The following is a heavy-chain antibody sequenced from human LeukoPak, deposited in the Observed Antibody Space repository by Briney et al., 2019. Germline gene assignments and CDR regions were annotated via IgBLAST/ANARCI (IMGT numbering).Heavy chain of an antibody. V-gene: IGHV4-61*01. CDR1: GGSVSSGSYY. Sequence: SETLSLTCTVSGGSVSSGSYYWSWLRQPPGKGLEWIGYIYYSGSTNCHPSLKSRVTISIDTSKNQFSLKMTSVTAADTAVYFCASSYYDILTAFGYWGQGALVTVSS. J-gene: IGHJ4*02. CDR3: ASSYYDILTAFGY. CDR2: IYYSGST. D-gene: IGHD3-9*01.